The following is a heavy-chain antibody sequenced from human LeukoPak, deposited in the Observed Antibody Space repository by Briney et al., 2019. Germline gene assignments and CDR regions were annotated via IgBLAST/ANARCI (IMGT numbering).Heavy chain of an antibody. CDR3: ARTVPFNYDILTGYPTFDY. D-gene: IGHD3-9*01. Sequence: GRSLRLSCAASGFTFSSYSMNWVRQAPGKGLEWVSSISSSSSYIYYADSVKGRFTISRDNAKNSLYLQMNSLRAEDTAVYYCARTVPFNYDILTGYPTFDYWGQGTLVTVSS. V-gene: IGHV3-21*01. CDR1: GFTFSSYS. CDR2: ISSSSSYI. J-gene: IGHJ4*02.